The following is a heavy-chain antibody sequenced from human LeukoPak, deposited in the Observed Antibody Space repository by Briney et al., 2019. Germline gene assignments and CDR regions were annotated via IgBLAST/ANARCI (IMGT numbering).Heavy chain of an antibody. Sequence: ASVKVSCKASANTLTGYYIHWVRQAPGQGLEWMGWINPKSGGTNYAQKFQGRVTMTRDTSISTAFMELSRLTSDDTAVYYCARDLSITMARAPFYWGPGTPVTVSS. CDR1: ANTLTGYY. CDR2: INPKSGGT. V-gene: IGHV1-2*02. D-gene: IGHD3-10*01. J-gene: IGHJ4*02. CDR3: ARDLSITMARAPFY.